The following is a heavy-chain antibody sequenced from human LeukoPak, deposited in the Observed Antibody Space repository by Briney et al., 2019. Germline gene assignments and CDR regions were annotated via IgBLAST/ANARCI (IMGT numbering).Heavy chain of an antibody. V-gene: IGHV3-23*01. D-gene: IGHD6-13*01. CDR1: GFTFSSYA. J-gene: IGHJ6*03. CDR3: AKSPIAAAKYYYYYYYMDV. CDR2: ISGSGGST. Sequence: QPGGSLRLSCAASGFTFSSYAMSWVRQAPGKGLEWVSAISGSGGSTYYADSVKGRFTISRDNSKNTLYLQMNSLRAEDTAVYYCAKSPIAAAKYYYYYYYMDVWGKGTTVTVSS.